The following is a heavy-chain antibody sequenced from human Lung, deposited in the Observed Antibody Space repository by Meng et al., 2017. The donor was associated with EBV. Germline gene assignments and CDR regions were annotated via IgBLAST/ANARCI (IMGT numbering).Heavy chain of an antibody. CDR1: AYTFAGYY. J-gene: IGHJ2*01. CDR2: INPNSGGA. V-gene: IGHV1-2*06. Sequence: GQLVPHWAEGKKPGAPVQVSCKASAYTFAGYYMHWVRQAPGKGLEWMGRINPNSGGANYAQKFQGRVTMTRDTSISTAYMELSRLRSDDTAVYYCAREGLVGDLRYFDLWGRGTLVTVSS. D-gene: IGHD3-16*01. CDR3: AREGLVGDLRYFDL.